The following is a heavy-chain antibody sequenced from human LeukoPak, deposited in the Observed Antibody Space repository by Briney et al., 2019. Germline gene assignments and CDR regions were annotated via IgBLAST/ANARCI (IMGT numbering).Heavy chain of an antibody. CDR1: GFTFSSYA. CDR3: ARERVDIVVVPAAHYFDY. CDR2: IIPIFGTA. D-gene: IGHD2-2*01. Sequence: GGSLRLSCAASGFTFSSYAISWVRQAPGQGLEWMGGIIPIFGTANYAQKFQGRVTITTDESTSTAYMELSSLRSEDTAVYYCARERVDIVVVPAAHYFDYWGQGTLVTVSS. J-gene: IGHJ4*02. V-gene: IGHV1-69*05.